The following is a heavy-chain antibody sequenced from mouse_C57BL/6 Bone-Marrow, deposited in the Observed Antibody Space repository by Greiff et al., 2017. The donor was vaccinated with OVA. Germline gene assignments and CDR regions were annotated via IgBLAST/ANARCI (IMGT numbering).Heavy chain of an antibody. Sequence: EVKLVESGGGLVQPGGSLKLSCAASGFTFSDYYMYWVRQTPEKRLEWVATISSGGSYTYYPDSVKGRFTISRDNAKNTLYLQMSSLKSEDTAMYYCARHSYYYGSSPLDYWGQGTTLTVSS. CDR3: ARHSYYYGSSPLDY. CDR1: GFTFSDYY. D-gene: IGHD1-1*01. CDR2: ISSGGSYT. V-gene: IGHV5-6*03. J-gene: IGHJ2*01.